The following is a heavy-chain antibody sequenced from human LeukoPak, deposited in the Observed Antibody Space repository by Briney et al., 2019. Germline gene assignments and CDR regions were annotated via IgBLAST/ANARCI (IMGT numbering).Heavy chain of an antibody. V-gene: IGHV4-59*08. CDR3: ARHSGLVYYYGMDV. CDR2: IYYSGST. D-gene: IGHD1-26*01. J-gene: IGHJ6*02. Sequence: SETLSLTCTVSGGSISSYYWSWIRQPPGKGLEWIGYIYYSGSTNYNPSLKSRVTISVDTSKNQFSLKLSSVTAADTAVYYCARHSGLVYYYGMDVWGQGTTVTVSS. CDR1: GGSISSYY.